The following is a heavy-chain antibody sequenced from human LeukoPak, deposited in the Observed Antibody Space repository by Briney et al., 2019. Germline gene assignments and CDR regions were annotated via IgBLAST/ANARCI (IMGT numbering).Heavy chain of an antibody. CDR2: ISAYNGNT. CDR1: GYTFTSYG. V-gene: IGHV1-18*01. J-gene: IGHJ4*02. Sequence: GASVKVSCKASGYTFTSYGISWVRQAPGQGLEWMGWISAYNGNTNYAQKLQGRVTMTTDTSTSTAYMELRSLRSDDTAVYYCARDQVVSGHIVVVTAIPYFDYWGQGTLVTVSS. D-gene: IGHD2-21*02. CDR3: ARDQVVSGHIVVVTAIPYFDY.